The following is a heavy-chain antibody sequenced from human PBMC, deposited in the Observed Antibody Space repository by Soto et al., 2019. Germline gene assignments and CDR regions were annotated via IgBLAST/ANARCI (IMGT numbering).Heavy chain of an antibody. J-gene: IGHJ6*02. D-gene: IGHD2-15*01. CDR2: ISNRSRYI. Sequence: GGSLRLSCAASGFTFSSHSMNWVRQAPGKGLEWVSSISNRSRYIYYADSVKGRFIISRDNAKNSLYLQMNSLRAEDTALYYCAREGWPLLQTGMDVWGQGTTVTVSS. CDR1: GFTFSSHS. CDR3: AREGWPLLQTGMDV. V-gene: IGHV3-21*01.